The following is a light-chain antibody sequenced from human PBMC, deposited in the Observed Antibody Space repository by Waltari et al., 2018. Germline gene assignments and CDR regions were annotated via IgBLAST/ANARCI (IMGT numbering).Light chain of an antibody. Sequence: QSALTQPASVSGSPGQSITISCTGSTSDVGGYNLVSWYRQFPNKAPQLIIYEGPRRPSGVSRRFSASKSGNTASLTIAGLQAEDEALYFCSSYARSDNSVLFGGGTQLSVL. J-gene: IGLJ2*01. V-gene: IGLV2-23*01. CDR2: EGP. CDR1: TSDVGGYNL. CDR3: SSYARSDNSVL.